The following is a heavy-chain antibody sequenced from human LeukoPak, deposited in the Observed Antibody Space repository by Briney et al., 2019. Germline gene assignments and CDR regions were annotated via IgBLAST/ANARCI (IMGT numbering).Heavy chain of an antibody. CDR1: GAAISNYY. D-gene: IGHD3-10*01. CDR2: IYNSGSST. Sequence: SETLSLTCTVSGAAISNYYWNWIRQPPGKGLEWIGYIYNSGSSTIYNPSLKSRVTISVDTSKNQFSLRLSSVTAADTAVYFCVRDRELTYWGQGTLVTVSS. CDR3: VRDRELTY. J-gene: IGHJ4*02. V-gene: IGHV4-59*01.